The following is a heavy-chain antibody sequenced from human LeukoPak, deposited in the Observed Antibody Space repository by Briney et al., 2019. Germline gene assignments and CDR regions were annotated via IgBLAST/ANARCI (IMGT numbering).Heavy chain of an antibody. CDR2: IYYSGST. V-gene: IGHV4-30-4*01. J-gene: IGHJ3*02. CDR1: GGSISSGDYY. CDR3: ARDSVTTDAFDI. D-gene: IGHD4-17*01. Sequence: PSQTLSLTCTVSGGSISSGDYYWSWIRQPPGKGLEWIGYIYYSGSTHYNPSLKSRVTISVDTSKNQFSLKLSSVTAADTAVYYCARDSVTTDAFDIWGQGTMVTVPS.